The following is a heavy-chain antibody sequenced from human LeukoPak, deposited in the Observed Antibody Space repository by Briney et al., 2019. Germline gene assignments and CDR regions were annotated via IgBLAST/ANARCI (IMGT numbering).Heavy chain of an antibody. V-gene: IGHV3-7*01. CDR1: GFTFSSYW. CDR2: IKQDGSEK. J-gene: IGHJ5*02. Sequence: GGSLRLSCAASGFTFSSYWMSWVRQASGKGLEWVANIKQDGSEKYYVDSVRGRFTISRDNAKNSLYLQMNSLRAEDTAVYYCARALGYCTNGVCYTWFDPWGQGTLVTVSS. CDR3: ARALGYCTNGVCYTWFDP. D-gene: IGHD2-8*01.